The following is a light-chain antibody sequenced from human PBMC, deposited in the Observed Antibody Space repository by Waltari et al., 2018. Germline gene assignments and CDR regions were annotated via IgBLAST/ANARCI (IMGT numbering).Light chain of an antibody. CDR1: TLRDKF. V-gene: IGLV3-1*01. Sequence: SYELIQPPSVSVSPGQTATITCSGDTLRDKFVFLYQQKAGQSPIVVLYQHSKRPSGIPERFSGSYSGDTATLTISGTQAMDEADYYCQAWHSNTGIFGGGTKLTVL. J-gene: IGLJ2*01. CDR3: QAWHSNTGI. CDR2: QHS.